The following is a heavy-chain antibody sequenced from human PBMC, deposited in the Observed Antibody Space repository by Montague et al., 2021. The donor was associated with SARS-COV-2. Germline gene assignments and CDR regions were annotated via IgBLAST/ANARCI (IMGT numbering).Heavy chain of an antibody. CDR3: ARWDPQTLTLIGLRGKSASDY. Sequence: SETLSLTCAVYGGPFSGYYWTWIRQSPGKGLEWIAEINHSGTTNHNFNPSLRSRVTISVDTSKSQFSLKLSSVTAADTGVYYCARWDPQTLTLIGLRGKSASDYWGQGTLVTVSS. D-gene: IGHD4-23*01. CDR2: INHSGTTNH. V-gene: IGHV4-34*01. CDR1: GGPFSGYY. J-gene: IGHJ4*02.